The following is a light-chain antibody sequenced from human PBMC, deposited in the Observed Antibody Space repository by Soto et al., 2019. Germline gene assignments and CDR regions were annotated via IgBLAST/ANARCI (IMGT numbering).Light chain of an antibody. CDR3: QQYGRSPLT. CDR2: ATS. Sequence: EIVMTQSPATLSVSPGERATLSCRASQSVYNNLAWYQQKPGQAPRLLIYATSYRATDIPVRFSAGGAGTDFTLTISRLEPEDFAVYYCQQYGRSPLTFGQGTKVDIK. CDR1: QSVYNN. J-gene: IGKJ1*01. V-gene: IGKV3-20*01.